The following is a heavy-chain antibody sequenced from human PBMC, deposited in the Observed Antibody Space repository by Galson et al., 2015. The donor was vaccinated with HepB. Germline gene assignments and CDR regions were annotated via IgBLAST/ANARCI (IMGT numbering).Heavy chain of an antibody. CDR1: GGTFSSYA. CDR2: IIPIFGTA. Sequence: SVKISCKASGGTFSSYAISWVRQAPGQGLEWMGGIIPIFGTANYTQKFQGRVTITADESTSTAYMELSSLRSEDTAVYYCAPGGDNWFDPWGQGTLVTVSS. J-gene: IGHJ5*02. D-gene: IGHD3-10*01. CDR3: APGGDNWFDP. V-gene: IGHV1-69*13.